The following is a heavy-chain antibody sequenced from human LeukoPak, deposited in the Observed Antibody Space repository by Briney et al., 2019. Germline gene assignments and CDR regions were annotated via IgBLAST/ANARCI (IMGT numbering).Heavy chain of an antibody. D-gene: IGHD2-21*02. CDR2: ISAYNGNT. CDR3: ARESGDSTTPWAFDY. CDR1: GYTFTSYG. V-gene: IGHV1-18*01. Sequence: GASVKVSCKASGYTFTSYGISWVRQAPGQGLEWMGWISAYNGNTNYAQKLQGRVTMTTDTSASTAYMELRSLRSDDTAVYYCARESGDSTTPWAFDYWGQGTLVTVSS. J-gene: IGHJ4*02.